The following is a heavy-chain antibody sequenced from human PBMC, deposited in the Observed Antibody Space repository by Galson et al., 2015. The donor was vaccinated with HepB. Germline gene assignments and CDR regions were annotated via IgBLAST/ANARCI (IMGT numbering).Heavy chain of an antibody. CDR2: ISKKADGGTT. Sequence: SLRLSCASSAFTVTGNYMSWVRQAPGKGLEWIGRISKKADGGTTEYATVVKGRFTISRDDSINMMYLQMNSLQIDDTAVYLCATGGHYFGAWGHGTLVTVSS. J-gene: IGHJ4*01. D-gene: IGHD2-21*01. V-gene: IGHV3-15*01. CDR3: ATGGHYFGA. CDR1: AFTVTGNY.